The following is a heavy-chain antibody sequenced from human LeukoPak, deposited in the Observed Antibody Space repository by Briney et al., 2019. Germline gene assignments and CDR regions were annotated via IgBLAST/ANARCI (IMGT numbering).Heavy chain of an antibody. V-gene: IGHV3-23*01. CDR3: AKNLNPFDS. Sequence: GGSLRLSCAASGFTFSSYAMSWVRQAPGKGLEWVSGISSSGGSTYYADSVKGRFTISRDNSKSTLFLQMNSLRAEDTAVYYSAKNLNPFDSWGQGILATVSS. CDR1: GFTFSSYA. J-gene: IGHJ4*02. CDR2: ISSSGGST.